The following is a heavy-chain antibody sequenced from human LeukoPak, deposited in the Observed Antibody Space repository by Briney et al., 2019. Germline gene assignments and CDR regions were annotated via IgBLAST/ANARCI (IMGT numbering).Heavy chain of an antibody. CDR3: AANTQLVGGFDY. V-gene: IGHV1-69*05. Sequence: SVKVSCKASGGTFSSYAISWVRQAPGQGLEWMGGIIPIFGTANYAQKFQERVTITRDMSTSTAYMELSSLRSEDTAVYYCAANTQLVGGFDYWGQGTLVTVSS. D-gene: IGHD1-26*01. CDR1: GGTFSSYA. CDR2: IIPIFGTA. J-gene: IGHJ4*02.